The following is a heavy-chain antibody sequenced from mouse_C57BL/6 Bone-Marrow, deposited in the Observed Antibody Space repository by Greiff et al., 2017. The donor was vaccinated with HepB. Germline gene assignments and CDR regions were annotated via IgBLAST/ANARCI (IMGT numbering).Heavy chain of an antibody. D-gene: IGHD1-1*01. V-gene: IGHV5-12*01. Sequence: EVQRVESGGGLVQPGGSLKLSCAASGFTFSDYYMYWVRQTPEKRLEWVAYISNGGGSTYYPDTVKGRFTISRDNAKNTLYLQMSRLKSEDTAMYYCARQGYYGSRTYFDYWGQGTTLTVSS. CDR3: ARQGYYGSRTYFDY. CDR1: GFTFSDYY. J-gene: IGHJ2*01. CDR2: ISNGGGST.